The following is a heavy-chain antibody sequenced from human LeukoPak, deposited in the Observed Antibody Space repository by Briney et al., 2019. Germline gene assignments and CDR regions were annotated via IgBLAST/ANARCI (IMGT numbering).Heavy chain of an antibody. J-gene: IGHJ4*02. V-gene: IGHV3-7*01. CDR1: GFTFSSSA. D-gene: IGHD3-3*01. CDR2: IKHDGSEK. CDR3: ATDRGWRTSGYYLYYFEY. Sequence: GGSLRLSCAASGFTFSSSAMSWVRQAPGKGLEWVASIKHDGSEKYYVDSVRGRFTISRDNTMNSLYLQMSSLRAEDTAVYYCATDRGWRTSGYYLYYFEYWGQGTLVTFSS.